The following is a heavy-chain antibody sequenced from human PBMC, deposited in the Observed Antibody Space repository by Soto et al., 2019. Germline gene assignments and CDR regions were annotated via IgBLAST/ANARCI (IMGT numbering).Heavy chain of an antibody. V-gene: IGHV3-23*01. Sequence: PGGSLRLSCAASGFTFSSYAMSWVRQAPGRGLEWVSAISGSGGSTYYADSVKGRFTISRDNSKNTLYLQMNSLRAEDTAVYYCAKETTLGYCTNGVCSFDYWGQGTLVTVSS. CDR2: ISGSGGST. CDR1: GFTFSSYA. CDR3: AKETTLGYCTNGVCSFDY. J-gene: IGHJ4*02. D-gene: IGHD2-8*01.